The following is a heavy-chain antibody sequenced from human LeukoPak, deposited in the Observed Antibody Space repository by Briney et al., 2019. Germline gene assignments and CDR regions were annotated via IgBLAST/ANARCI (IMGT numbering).Heavy chain of an antibody. J-gene: IGHJ2*01. CDR1: GGSFSGYY. D-gene: IGHD6-13*01. V-gene: IGHV4-59*01. CDR2: IYYSGST. CDR3: ARVSYSSSSDYWYFDL. Sequence: SETLSLTCAVYGGSFSGYYWSWIRQPPGKGLEWIGYIYYSGSTNYNPSLKSRVTISVDTSKNQFSLKLSSVTAADTAVYYCARVSYSSSSDYWYFDLWGRGTLVTVSS.